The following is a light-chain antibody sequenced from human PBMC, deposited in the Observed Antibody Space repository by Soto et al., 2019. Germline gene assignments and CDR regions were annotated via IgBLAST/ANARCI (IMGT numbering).Light chain of an antibody. CDR2: QVN. Sequence: QSALTQPPSASGSPGQSVTISCTGTSSDVGRFDYVSWYQQHPGKAPKLIIYQVNKRPSGVPDRFSGSKSDNTASLTVSGLQTEDEAEYYCISYAGRETFVRVGGGTKLTVL. V-gene: IGLV2-8*01. J-gene: IGLJ2*01. CDR3: ISYAGRETFVR. CDR1: SSDVGRFDY.